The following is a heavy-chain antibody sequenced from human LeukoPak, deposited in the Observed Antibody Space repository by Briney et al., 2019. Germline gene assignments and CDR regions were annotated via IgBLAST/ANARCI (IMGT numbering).Heavy chain of an antibody. CDR1: GGSISSSNW. Sequence: SGTLSLTCAVSGGSISSSNWWSWVRQPPGKGLEWIGEIYHSGSTYYNPSLKSRVTIFVDTSKNQFSLKLSSVTAADMAVYYCARHSGLRSPLGVWGKGTTVTVSS. J-gene: IGHJ6*04. CDR2: IYHSGST. CDR3: ARHSGLRSPLGV. D-gene: IGHD3-3*01. V-gene: IGHV4-4*02.